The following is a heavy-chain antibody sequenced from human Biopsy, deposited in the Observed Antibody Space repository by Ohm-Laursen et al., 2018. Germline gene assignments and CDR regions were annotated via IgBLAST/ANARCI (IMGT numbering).Heavy chain of an antibody. D-gene: IGHD1-26*01. CDR2: IILMFGTA. J-gene: IGHJ4*02. V-gene: IGHV1-69*01. CDR1: GGTFINYA. CDR3: ARGPHSGSHSCFDY. Sequence: SSVKVSCKVSGGTFINYAISWVRQAPGQGLEWMGGIILMFGTANYAQMFQGRVTISADESTSTSYMELSSLTTEDTAIYYCARGPHSGSHSCFDYWGRGTLVTVSS.